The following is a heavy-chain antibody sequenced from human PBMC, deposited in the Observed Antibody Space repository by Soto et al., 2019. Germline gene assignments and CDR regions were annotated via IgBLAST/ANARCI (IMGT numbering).Heavy chain of an antibody. V-gene: IGHV4-59*01. CDR2: IYYRGKP. Sequence: QVQLQESGPGLVKPSETLSLICTVSGGSISSSYCSWIRQPPGRGLEWIGDIYYRGKPNYNPSLESRVTISIDTSKKQFSLKVTSVTAADTAVYYCGRYAGYVDSWGQGTLVTVSS. D-gene: IGHD2-2*01. CDR1: GGSISSSY. CDR3: GRYAGYVDS. J-gene: IGHJ4*02.